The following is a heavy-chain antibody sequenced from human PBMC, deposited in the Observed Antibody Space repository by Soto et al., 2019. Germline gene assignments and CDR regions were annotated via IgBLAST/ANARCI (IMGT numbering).Heavy chain of an antibody. CDR2: INHSGST. D-gene: IGHD3-16*01. J-gene: IGHJ4*02. Sequence: SETLSLTCAVYGGSFSGYYWSWIRQPPGKGLEWIGEINHSGSTYHNPSLQSRVTISVDTSKNQFSLHLSSVTAADTAVYYCARHAAYDSVWGKSDGSDYWGQGTLVTVSS. CDR3: ARHAAYDSVWGKSDGSDY. V-gene: IGHV4-34*01. CDR1: GGSFSGYY.